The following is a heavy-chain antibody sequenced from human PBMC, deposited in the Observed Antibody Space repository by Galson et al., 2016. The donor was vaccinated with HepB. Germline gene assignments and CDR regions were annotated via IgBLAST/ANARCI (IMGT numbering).Heavy chain of an antibody. CDR1: GFTFSGYP. CDR3: AREGHDQLLWGYFDY. V-gene: IGHV3-30*04. J-gene: IGHJ4*02. Sequence: SLRLSCAASGFTFSGYPMHWVRQAPGKGLEWVAVISKDGRNKDYADSVKGRFTLSRDNSKNTLYLQMDSLIAEDTGVYYCAREGHDQLLWGYFDYWGQGTLVTLSS. CDR2: ISKDGRNK. D-gene: IGHD2-21*01.